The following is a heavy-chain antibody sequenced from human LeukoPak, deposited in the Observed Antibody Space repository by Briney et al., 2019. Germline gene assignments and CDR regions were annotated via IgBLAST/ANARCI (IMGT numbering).Heavy chain of an antibody. Sequence: GGSLRLSCAASGFTFSDYYMTWVRQAPGKGPEWVSSISNRGDYIHYADSVKGRFTISRDNAKNSLFLQMKSLRAEDTAVYYCARDEYASSSGFDYWGQGILVTVSS. V-gene: IGHV3-21*06. CDR2: ISNRGDYI. J-gene: IGHJ4*02. D-gene: IGHD6-6*01. CDR1: GFTFSDYY. CDR3: ARDEYASSSGFDY.